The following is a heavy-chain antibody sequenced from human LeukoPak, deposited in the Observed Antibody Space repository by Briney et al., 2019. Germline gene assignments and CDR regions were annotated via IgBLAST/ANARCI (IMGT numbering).Heavy chain of an antibody. D-gene: IGHD1-1*01. CDR3: ARAGNNWSFDY. Sequence: GNTNYNPSLKSRVAMAVDTCKNQFSLKVSSVTAADTAVYYCARAGNNWSFDYWGQGTLVTVSS. J-gene: IGHJ4*02. CDR2: GNT. V-gene: IGHV4-4*07.